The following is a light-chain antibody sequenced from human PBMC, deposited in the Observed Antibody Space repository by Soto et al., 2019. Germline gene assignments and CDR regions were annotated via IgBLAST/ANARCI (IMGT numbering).Light chain of an antibody. Sequence: DIQMTQSPSTLSASVGDRVTITCRASQSIGTWVAWYQQKPGEAPQFLIYDVSTLDSGVPSRFSVSGSSPEVTLTVRVLQPDDFATYYCQQYSSFSWTFGQGTKVDIK. V-gene: IGKV1-5*01. CDR3: QQYSSFSWT. CDR1: QSIGTW. J-gene: IGKJ1*01. CDR2: DVS.